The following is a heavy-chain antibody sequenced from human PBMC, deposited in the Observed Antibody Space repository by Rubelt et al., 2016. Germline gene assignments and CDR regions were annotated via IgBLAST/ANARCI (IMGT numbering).Heavy chain of an antibody. CDR3: ARVIAAAGRDGNYFDY. J-gene: IGHJ4*02. CDR2: INTNTGHP. CDR1: GYTFTSYA. V-gene: IGHV7-4-1*02. D-gene: IGHD6-13*01. Sequence: QVQLVQSGSELKKPGASVKVSCKASGYTFTSYAMNWVRQAPGQGLEWMGWINTNTGHPTYAQGFTGRFVFSLDTSGSTAYLQISSLKAEDTAVYYCARVIAAAGRDGNYFDYWGQGTLVTVSS.